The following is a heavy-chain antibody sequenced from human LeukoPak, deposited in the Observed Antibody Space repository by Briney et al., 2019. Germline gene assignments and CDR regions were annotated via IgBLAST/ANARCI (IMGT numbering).Heavy chain of an antibody. J-gene: IGHJ4*02. CDR3: ARATAENDY. V-gene: IGHV1-2*02. CDR1: GYTFTGYY. Sequence: ASAKVSCKASGYTFTGYYMHWVRQAPRQGVERMGWINPKSGGTNYLQKFQSRVTMTRDTSIRTAYMALSRLRSDDTAVYYCARATAENDYWGQGTLVTVSP. D-gene: IGHD1-14*01. CDR2: INPKSGGT.